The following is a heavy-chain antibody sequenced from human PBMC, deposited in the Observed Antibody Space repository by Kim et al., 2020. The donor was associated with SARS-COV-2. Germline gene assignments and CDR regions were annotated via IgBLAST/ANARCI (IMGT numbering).Heavy chain of an antibody. CDR2: ISSSGTT. D-gene: IGHD3-10*01. V-gene: IGHV4-59*02. J-gene: IGHJ4*02. CDR1: GVSVNTYY. CDR3: AGGSGWLTDD. Sequence: SETLSLTCTVSGVSVNTYYYNWIRHSPGKGLEWIGHISSSGTTNYNPSLKSRVTISADRSKNQFSLKFTYVTAADTAVYFCAGGSGWLTDDWGQGTLVTVS.